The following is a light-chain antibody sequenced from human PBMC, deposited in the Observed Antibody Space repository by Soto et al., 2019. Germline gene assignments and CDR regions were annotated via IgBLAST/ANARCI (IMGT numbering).Light chain of an antibody. V-gene: IGKV3-20*01. J-gene: IGKJ5*01. Sequence: EIVLTQSPGTLSLSPGERATLSCRASQSVSSSYLAWYQQKPGQAPRLLIYGASSRATGIPDRFSGSGSGTDFTLTISRLEPEDFAVYYCQQYGSSPFITFGQGTRLEXK. CDR1: QSVSSSY. CDR3: QQYGSSPFIT. CDR2: GAS.